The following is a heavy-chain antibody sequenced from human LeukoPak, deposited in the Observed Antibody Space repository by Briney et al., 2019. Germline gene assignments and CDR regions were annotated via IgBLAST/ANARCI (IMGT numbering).Heavy chain of an antibody. D-gene: IGHD5-18*01. CDR2: INHSGST. V-gene: IGHV4-34*01. CDR1: GGSLSDAY. Sequence: PSETVSLTCGVYGGSLSDAYWSWIRQPPGKGLEWNGEINHSGSTNSNPSLKSQVTISVDTSKNQFSPKVNSVTAADTAVYCCARRGYTYGWGWFDPWGQGKLVTVSS. CDR3: ARRGYTYGWGWFDP. J-gene: IGHJ5*02.